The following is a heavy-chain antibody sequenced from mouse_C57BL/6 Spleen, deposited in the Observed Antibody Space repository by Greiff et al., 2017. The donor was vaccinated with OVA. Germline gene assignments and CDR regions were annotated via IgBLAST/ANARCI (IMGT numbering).Heavy chain of an antibody. J-gene: IGHJ1*03. D-gene: IGHD1-1*01. Sequence: EVKLQQSGPELVKPGASVKISCKASGYTFTDYYMNWVKQSHGKSLEWIGDINPNNGGTSYNQKFKGKATLTVDKSSSTAYMELRSLTSEDSAVYYCASPYYGSSRWYFDVWGTGTTVTVSS. CDR1: GYTFTDYY. CDR3: ASPYYGSSRWYFDV. V-gene: IGHV1-26*01. CDR2: INPNNGGT.